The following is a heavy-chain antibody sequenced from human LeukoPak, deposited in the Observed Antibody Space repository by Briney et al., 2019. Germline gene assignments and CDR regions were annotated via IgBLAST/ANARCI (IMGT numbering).Heavy chain of an antibody. V-gene: IGHV4-39*07. CDR1: GGSISSSNYY. CDR3: ARGPPDGDYFDY. D-gene: IGHD4-17*01. CDR2: IYYSGST. Sequence: PSETLSLTCTVSGGSISSSNYYWGWIRQPPGKGLEWIGSIYYSGSTYYNPSLKSRVTISVDTSKNQFSLKLSSVTAADTAVYYCARGPPDGDYFDYWGQGTLVTVSS. J-gene: IGHJ4*02.